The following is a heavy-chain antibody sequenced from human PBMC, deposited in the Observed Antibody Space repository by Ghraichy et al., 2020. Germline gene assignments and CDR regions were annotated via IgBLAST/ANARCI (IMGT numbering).Heavy chain of an antibody. CDR2: ISFDGSNK. D-gene: IGHD6-19*01. CDR1: GFTFSSYG. Sequence: SCAASGFTFSSYGMHWVRQAPGKGLEWVAVISFDGSNKSYADSVKGRFPISRDNSKNTLYLQMNSLRAEDTAVYYCAILAVAGRGGEGFDYWGQGTLVTVSS. CDR3: AILAVAGRGGEGFDY. J-gene: IGHJ4*02. V-gene: IGHV3-30*03.